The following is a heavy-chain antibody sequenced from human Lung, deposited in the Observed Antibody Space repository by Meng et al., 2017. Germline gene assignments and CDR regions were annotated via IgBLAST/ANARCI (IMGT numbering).Heavy chain of an antibody. Sequence: VQLMQVGSGRLKPSEALSLTCVVSGGSFSDYYWSWIRQPPGKGLEWIGEINHSGSTNYNPSLESRATISVDTSQNNLSLKLSSVTAADSAVYYCARGPTTMAHDFDYWGQGTLVTVSS. D-gene: IGHD4-11*01. CDR2: INHSGST. J-gene: IGHJ4*02. CDR1: GGSFSDYY. CDR3: ARGPTTMAHDFDY. V-gene: IGHV4-34*01.